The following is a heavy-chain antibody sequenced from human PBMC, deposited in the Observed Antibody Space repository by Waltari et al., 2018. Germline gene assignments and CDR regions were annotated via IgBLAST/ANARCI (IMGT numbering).Heavy chain of an antibody. CDR3: ARDGYSGYDWEGYYFDY. J-gene: IGHJ4*02. Sequence: QVQLQESGPGLVKPSETLSLTCTVSGGSISSYYWSWIRQPPGKGLEWIGYIYYSGSTNYNPSLKSRVTISVDTSKNQFSLKLSSVTAADTAVYYCARDGYSGYDWEGYYFDYWGQGTLVTVSS. V-gene: IGHV4-59*01. CDR2: IYYSGST. CDR1: GGSISSYY. D-gene: IGHD5-12*01.